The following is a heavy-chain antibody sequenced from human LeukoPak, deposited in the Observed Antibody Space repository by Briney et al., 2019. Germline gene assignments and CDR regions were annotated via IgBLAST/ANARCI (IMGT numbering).Heavy chain of an antibody. Sequence: PSVKVCCKASGGMFSSYAISWVRHAPGQGLEWMGGIIPIFGTANYAQKFQGRVTITADESTSTAYMELGSLRSEDTAVYYCARETITIFGVVISYMDVWGKGTTVTVSS. CDR2: IIPIFGTA. J-gene: IGHJ6*03. CDR1: GGMFSSYA. V-gene: IGHV1-69*01. D-gene: IGHD3-3*01. CDR3: ARETITIFGVVISYMDV.